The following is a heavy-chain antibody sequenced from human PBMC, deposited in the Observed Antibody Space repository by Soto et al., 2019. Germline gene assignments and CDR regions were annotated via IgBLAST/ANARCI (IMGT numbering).Heavy chain of an antibody. Sequence: ASVKVSCKASGYTFTSYGTSWVRQAPGQGLEWMGWISAYNGNTNYAQKLQGRVTMTTDTSTSTAYMELRSLRSDDTAVYYCARLSVDTAMVGLDYWGQGTLVTVSS. V-gene: IGHV1-18*04. CDR3: ARLSVDTAMVGLDY. J-gene: IGHJ4*02. D-gene: IGHD5-18*01. CDR1: GYTFTSYG. CDR2: ISAYNGNT.